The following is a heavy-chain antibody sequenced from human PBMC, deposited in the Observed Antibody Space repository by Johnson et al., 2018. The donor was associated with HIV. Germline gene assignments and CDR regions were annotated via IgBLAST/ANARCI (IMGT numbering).Heavy chain of an antibody. CDR2: DNPNGGST. Sequence: VKLVESGGGLAKPAWSPRLSCAASQFTFSSYYMNCVRQAPGNGLELVGQDNPNGGSTYLIDSGKARFNTSRDNAKNTLHLQMNSLRSEDTAVYYCAKPVMPAIAPLDVFDIWGQGTMVTVSS. D-gene: IGHD2-21*02. CDR3: AKPVMPAIAPLDVFDI. J-gene: IGHJ3*02. V-gene: IGHV3-25*03. CDR1: QFTFSSYY.